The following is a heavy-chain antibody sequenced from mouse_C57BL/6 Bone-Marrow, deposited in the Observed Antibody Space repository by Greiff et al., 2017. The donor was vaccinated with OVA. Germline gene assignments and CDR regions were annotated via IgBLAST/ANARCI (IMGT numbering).Heavy chain of an antibody. V-gene: IGHV5-6*02. CDR3: ARQGPLITTVVAPFAY. Sequence: EVMLVESGGDLVKPGGSLKLSCAASGFTFSSYGMSWVRQTPDKRLEWVATISSGGSYTYYPDSVKGRFTISRDNAKNTLYLQMSSLKSEDTAMYYCARQGPLITTVVAPFAYWGQGTLVTVSA. D-gene: IGHD1-1*01. J-gene: IGHJ3*01. CDR1: GFTFSSYG. CDR2: ISSGGSYT.